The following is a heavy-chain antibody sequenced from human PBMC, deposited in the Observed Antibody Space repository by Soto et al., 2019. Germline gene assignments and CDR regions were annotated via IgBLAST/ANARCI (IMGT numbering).Heavy chain of an antibody. J-gene: IGHJ3*02. CDR3: ATARYDSSGHRAFDI. Sequence: ASVKVSCKVSGYTLTELSMHWVRQAPGKGLEWMGGFDPEDGETIYAQKFQGRVTMTEDTSTDTAYMELSSLRSEDTAVYYCATARYDSSGHRAFDIWGQGTMVTVSS. D-gene: IGHD3-22*01. CDR1: GYTLTELS. V-gene: IGHV1-24*01. CDR2: FDPEDGET.